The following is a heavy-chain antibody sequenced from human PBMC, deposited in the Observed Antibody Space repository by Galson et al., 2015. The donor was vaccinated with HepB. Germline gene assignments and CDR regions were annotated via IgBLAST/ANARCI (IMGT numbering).Heavy chain of an antibody. Sequence: SLRLSCAASGYTFSCCGLHWIRQAPGKGLEWVSYISSSGSTIYYADSVKGRFTISRDNAKNSLYLQMNSLRAEDTAVYYCARAYDSSGYYYFVGYWGQGTLVTVSS. CDR2: ISSSGSTI. D-gene: IGHD3-22*01. V-gene: IGHV3-11*01. CDR3: ARAYDSSGYYYFVGY. CDR1: GYTFSCCG. J-gene: IGHJ4*02.